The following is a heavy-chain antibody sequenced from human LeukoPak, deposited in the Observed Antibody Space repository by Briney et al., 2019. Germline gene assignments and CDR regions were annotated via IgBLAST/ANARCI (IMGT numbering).Heavy chain of an antibody. D-gene: IGHD2-15*01. J-gene: IGHJ3*02. V-gene: IGHV3-53*01. Sequence: WGSLRLSCAASGFTVSSNYMSWVRQAPGKGLEWVSVIYSGGSTYYADSVKGRFTISRDNSKNTLYLQMNSLRVEDTAVYYCAREIYCSASSCTGGVFDIWGQGTMVTVSS. CDR3: AREIYCSASSCTGGVFDI. CDR1: GFTVSSNY. CDR2: IYSGGST.